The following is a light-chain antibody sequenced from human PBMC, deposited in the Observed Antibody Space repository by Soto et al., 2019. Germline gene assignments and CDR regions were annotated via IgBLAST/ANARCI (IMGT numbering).Light chain of an antibody. J-gene: IGLJ1*01. Sequence: QSVLTKPASVSGSPGQSITISCTGTSSDVVGYNYVSWYQQHPGKAPKFMIYDVSNRPSGVSTRFSGSKSGNTASLTIPGLQAEDEADYYCNSYTTSNTRQIVFGTGTKVTVL. CDR1: SSDVVGYNY. V-gene: IGLV2-14*01. CDR3: NSYTTSNTRQIV. CDR2: DVS.